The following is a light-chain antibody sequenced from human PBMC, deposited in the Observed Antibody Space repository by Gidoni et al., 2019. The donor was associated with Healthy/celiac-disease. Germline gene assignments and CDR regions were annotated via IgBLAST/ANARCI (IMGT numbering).Light chain of an antibody. CDR2: EDR. J-gene: IGLJ3*02. V-gene: IGLV3-10*01. CDR1: ALPKKY. Sequence: SYELTQPTSVSVSPGQTARINCSGDALPKKYAYWYQQKSGQAPVLVIYEDRKRPSGIPERFSGSSSGTMATLTISGAQVEDEADYYCYSTDSSGNHRGVFGGGTKLTVL. CDR3: YSTDSSGNHRGV.